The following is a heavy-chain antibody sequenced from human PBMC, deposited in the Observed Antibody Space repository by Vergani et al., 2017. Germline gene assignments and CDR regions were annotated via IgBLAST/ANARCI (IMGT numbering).Heavy chain of an antibody. CDR3: ARSTVTTDLDD. J-gene: IGHJ4*02. D-gene: IGHD4-17*01. V-gene: IGHV1-3*04. CDR2: INTGNGNT. CDR1: GGTFSSYA. Sequence: QVQLVQSGAEVKKPGSSVKVSCKASGGTFSSYAISWVRQAPGQRLEWMGWINTGNGNTKYSQKFQGRVTITRDTSASTAYMELSSLSSEDTAVYYCARSTVTTDLDDWGQGTLVTVSS.